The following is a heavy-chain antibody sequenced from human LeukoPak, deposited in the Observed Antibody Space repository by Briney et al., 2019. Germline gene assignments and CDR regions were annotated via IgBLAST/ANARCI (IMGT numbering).Heavy chain of an antibody. CDR1: GFAVSSNY. Sequence: GSLRLSCAASGFAVSSNYMNWVRQAPGKGLEWVSVIYSGGDTYYADSVKGRFTISRDDSRNTLYLQMNNLRADDTAIYYCARDRGAYYYETGYWGQGILVTVSS. V-gene: IGHV3-66*01. CDR3: ARDRGAYYYETGY. CDR2: IYSGGDT. D-gene: IGHD3-22*01. J-gene: IGHJ4*02.